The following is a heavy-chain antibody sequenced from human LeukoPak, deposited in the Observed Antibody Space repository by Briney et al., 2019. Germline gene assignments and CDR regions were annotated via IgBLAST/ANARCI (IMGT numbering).Heavy chain of an antibody. CDR3: AKARYVVSSPSDAFDI. V-gene: IGHV3-23*01. CDR1: GVTFTSSA. CDR2: ISGSSGST. Sequence: PGGSLRLSCAASGVTFTSSAMSWVRQAPGKGLEWVSTISGSSGSTYYADSVKGRFTISRDNSKNTLYLQMNSLRAEDTAVYYCAKARYVVSSPSDAFDIWGQGTMVTASS. D-gene: IGHD3-22*01. J-gene: IGHJ3*02.